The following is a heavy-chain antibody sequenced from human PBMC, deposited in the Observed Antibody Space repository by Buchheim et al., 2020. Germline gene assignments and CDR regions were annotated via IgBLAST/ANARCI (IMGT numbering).Heavy chain of an antibody. CDR3: ARVITMVRGVTSYSFDY. V-gene: IGHV4-30-4*01. CDR2: IYYSGST. J-gene: IGHJ4*02. Sequence: QVQLQESGPGLVKPSQTLSLTCTVSGGSISSGDYYWSWIRQPPGKSLEWIGYIYYSGSTYYNPSLKSPVTISVDTSKNQFSLKLSSVTAADTAVYYCARVITMVRGVTSYSFDYWGQGTL. D-gene: IGHD3-10*01. CDR1: GGSISSGDYY.